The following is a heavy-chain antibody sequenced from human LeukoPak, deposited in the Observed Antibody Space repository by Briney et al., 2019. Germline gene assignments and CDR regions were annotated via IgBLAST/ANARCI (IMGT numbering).Heavy chain of an antibody. CDR3: ARVYQGVAIFDGIDY. CDR2: ISRSSSYI. J-gene: IGHJ4*02. Sequence: GGSLRLSCVASGFTFTSSAMSWVRQAPGTGLEWVSSISRSSSYINYADSLKGRFTISRDNAKNSVYLQMNSLRAEDTAVYYCARVYQGVAIFDGIDYWGQGTLVTVSS. CDR1: GFTFTSSA. D-gene: IGHD3-3*01. V-gene: IGHV3-21*01.